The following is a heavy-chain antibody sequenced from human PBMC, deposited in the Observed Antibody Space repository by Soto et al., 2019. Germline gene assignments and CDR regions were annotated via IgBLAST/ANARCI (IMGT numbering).Heavy chain of an antibody. D-gene: IGHD3-22*01. CDR2: IYYSGST. V-gene: IGHV4-61*08. CDR1: GGSISSGDYY. J-gene: IGHJ3*02. CDR3: ARHVPKTYYYDSSGYFAFDI. Sequence: PSETLSLTCTVSGGSISSGDYYWSWIRQPPGKGLEWIGYIYYSGSTNYNPSLKSRVTISVDTSKNQFSLKLSSVTAADTAVYYCARHVPKTYYYDSSGYFAFDIWGQGTMVTVSS.